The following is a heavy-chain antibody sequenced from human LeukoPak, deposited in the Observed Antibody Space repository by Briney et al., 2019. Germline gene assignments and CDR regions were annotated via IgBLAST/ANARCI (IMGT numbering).Heavy chain of an antibody. D-gene: IGHD2-2*01. CDR1: GFTFSDYS. Sequence: GGSLRLSCAASGFTFSDYSMNWVRQAPGKGLEWISYVGISSGNTKYADSVKGRCTISGDKAKNSLYLQMNSLRVEDTAVYYCARDTKYAFDNWGQGTLVTASS. J-gene: IGHJ4*02. CDR2: VGISSGNT. V-gene: IGHV3-48*01. CDR3: ARDTKYAFDN.